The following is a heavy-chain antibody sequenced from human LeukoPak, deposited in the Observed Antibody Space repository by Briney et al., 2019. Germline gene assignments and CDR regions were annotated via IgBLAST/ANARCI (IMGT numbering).Heavy chain of an antibody. V-gene: IGHV4-59*01. D-gene: IGHD3-16*01. CDR2: IHYSGST. J-gene: IGHJ4*02. Sequence: SETLSLTCAVYGGSFSGYYWSWIRQPPGKGLEWIGYIHYSGSTNYNPSLKSRVTIAVDTSKSQFSLKLSSVTAADTAVYYCARAFWGSGIDYWGQGTLVTVSS. CDR3: ARAFWGSGIDY. CDR1: GGSFSGYY.